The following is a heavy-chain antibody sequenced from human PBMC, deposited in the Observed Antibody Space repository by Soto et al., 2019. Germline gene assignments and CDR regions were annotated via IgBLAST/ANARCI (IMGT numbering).Heavy chain of an antibody. CDR3: ARALLGGLYDSSGYCDY. D-gene: IGHD3-22*01. Sequence: QVQLVQSGAEVKKPGASVKVSCKASGYTFTSYYMHWVRQAPGQGLEWMGIINPSGGSTSYAQKFQGRVTMTRDTSTSTVYMELSSLRSEDTSVYYCARALLGGLYDSSGYCDYWGQGTLVTVSS. CDR1: GYTFTSYY. J-gene: IGHJ4*02. V-gene: IGHV1-46*01. CDR2: INPSGGST.